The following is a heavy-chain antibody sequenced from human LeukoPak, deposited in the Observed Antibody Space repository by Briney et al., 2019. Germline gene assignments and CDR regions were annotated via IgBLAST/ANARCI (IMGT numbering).Heavy chain of an antibody. Sequence: PGRSLRLSCAASGFTFSSYGMHWVRQAPGKGLEWVAVISYDGSNKYYADSVKGRFTISRDNSKNTLYLQMNSLRAEDTAVYYCAKAYTYYYDSSGYYSLGYWGQGTLVTVSS. V-gene: IGHV3-30*18. CDR2: ISYDGSNK. D-gene: IGHD3-22*01. CDR3: AKAYTYYYDSSGYYSLGY. J-gene: IGHJ4*02. CDR1: GFTFSSYG.